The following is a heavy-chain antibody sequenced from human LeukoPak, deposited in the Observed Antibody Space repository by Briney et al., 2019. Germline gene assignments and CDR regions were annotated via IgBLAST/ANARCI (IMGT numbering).Heavy chain of an antibody. D-gene: IGHD3-10*01. CDR2: ISGSGGST. CDR3: AKDLLYYYGSGSSFDY. V-gene: IGHV3-23*01. J-gene: IGHJ4*02. CDR1: GFTFSSYG. Sequence: GGSLRLSCAASGFTFSSYGMSWVRQAPGKGLEWVSGISGSGGSTYYADSVKGRFTISRDNSKNTLYLQMNSLRAGDTAVYYCAKDLLYYYGSGSSFDYWGQGTLVTVSS.